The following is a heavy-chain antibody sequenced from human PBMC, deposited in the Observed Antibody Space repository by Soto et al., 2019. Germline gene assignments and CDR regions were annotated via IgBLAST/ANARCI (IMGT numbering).Heavy chain of an antibody. V-gene: IGHV3-48*03. CDR2: ISTTSTT. D-gene: IGHD5-18*01. J-gene: IGHJ4*02. CDR1: GFSFSNYE. CDR3: ARGYSIGYGFDY. Sequence: PGGSLRLSCAASGFSFSNYEMNWVRQAPGKGLEWVSFISTTSTTYYADSVMGRFTFSRDNAKNSLFLQMNSLRAEDTAVYYCARGYSIGYGFDYWGQGTLATVSS.